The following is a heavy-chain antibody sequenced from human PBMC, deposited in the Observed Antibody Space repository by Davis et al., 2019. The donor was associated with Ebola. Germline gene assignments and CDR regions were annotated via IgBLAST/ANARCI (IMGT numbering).Heavy chain of an antibody. Sequence: GESLKISCAASGFIFSNYAMSWVRQAPGKGLEWVSCIRGSGASTYYADSVKGRFTVSRDNSKNTVFLQLNGLRVEDTAVYYCAKDIAVAGTGPMDSWGQGTLVTVSS. J-gene: IGHJ4*02. CDR3: AKDIAVAGTGPMDS. V-gene: IGHV3-23*01. CDR2: IRGSGAST. D-gene: IGHD6-19*01. CDR1: GFIFSNYA.